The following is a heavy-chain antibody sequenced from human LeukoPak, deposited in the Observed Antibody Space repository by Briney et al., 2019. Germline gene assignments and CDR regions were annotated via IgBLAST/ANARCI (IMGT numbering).Heavy chain of an antibody. V-gene: IGHV4-59*12. CDR2: IYHSGTT. J-gene: IGHJ4*02. CDR3: ARGINWSFDS. CDR1: GGSISTFY. Sequence: SETLSLTCTVSGGSISTFYWSWIRQPPGKGLEWIGYIYHSGTTNYSPSLKSRVTISVDTSKNQFSLQLNSVTPEDTAVYYCARGINWSFDSWGQGTLVIVSS. D-gene: IGHD1-1*01.